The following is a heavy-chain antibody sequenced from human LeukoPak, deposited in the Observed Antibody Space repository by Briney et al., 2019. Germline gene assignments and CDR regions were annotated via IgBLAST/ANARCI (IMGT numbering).Heavy chain of an antibody. CDR2: INPNSGGT. Sequence: GASVKVSCKASGYTFTSYGISWVRQAPGQGLEWMGWINPNSGGTNYAQKFQGRVTMTGDTSISTAYMELSRLRSDDTAVYYCARILGYSGYDVYYFDYWGQGTLVTVSS. D-gene: IGHD5-12*01. J-gene: IGHJ4*02. CDR1: GYTFTSYG. CDR3: ARILGYSGYDVYYFDY. V-gene: IGHV1-2*02.